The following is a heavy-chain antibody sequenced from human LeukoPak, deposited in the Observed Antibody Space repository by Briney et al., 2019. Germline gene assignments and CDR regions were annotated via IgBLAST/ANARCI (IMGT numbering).Heavy chain of an antibody. J-gene: IGHJ4*02. D-gene: IGHD5-12*01. CDR3: ATAHGYDNTYFDY. CDR1: GYTLTELS. CDR2: FDPEDGET. Sequence: GASVTVSCKVSGYTLTELSMHWVRQAPGKGLEWMGGFDPEDGETIYAQKFQGRVTMTEDTSTDTAYMELSSLRSEDTAVYYCATAHGYDNTYFDYWGQGTLVTVSS. V-gene: IGHV1-24*01.